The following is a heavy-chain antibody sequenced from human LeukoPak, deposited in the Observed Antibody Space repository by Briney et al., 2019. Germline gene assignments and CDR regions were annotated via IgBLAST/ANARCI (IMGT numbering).Heavy chain of an antibody. D-gene: IGHD6-19*01. CDR2: INAGNGDT. Sequence: ASVKVSCKASGYTFTSYVVHWVRHTPGQRLEWMGWINAGNGDTKYSQSFRGRVTITRDASACTAYMEVSSLRSEDTTVYYCARAPRSGWYWDYWGQGTLVSASS. V-gene: IGHV1-3*01. J-gene: IGHJ4*02. CDR3: ARAPRSGWYWDY. CDR1: GYTFTSYV.